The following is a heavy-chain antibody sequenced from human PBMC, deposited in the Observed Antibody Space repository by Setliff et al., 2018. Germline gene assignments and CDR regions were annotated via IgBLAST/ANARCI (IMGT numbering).Heavy chain of an antibody. V-gene: IGHV3-30*02. CDR1: GFAFSAYS. J-gene: IGHJ4*02. CDR3: AKGGHVDY. CDR2: IQYDGSDK. Sequence: GGSLRLSCAASGFAFSAYSMHWVRQAPGKGLEWVAFIQYDGSDKYYADSVKGRFTISRDNSKNTLYLQMNSLRTEDTAVYYCAKGGHVDYCGQGTLVTVSS.